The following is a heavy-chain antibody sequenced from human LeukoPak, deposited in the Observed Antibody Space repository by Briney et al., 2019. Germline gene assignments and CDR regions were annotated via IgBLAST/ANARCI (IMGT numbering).Heavy chain of an antibody. CDR2: IYHSGST. V-gene: IGHV4-30-2*01. CDR1: GGSIGSGIYS. Sequence: KPSQTLSLTCAVSGGSIGSGIYSWSWLRQPPGKGLEWIGYIYHSGSTYYNPSLKSRLIISIDRSKNQFSLNLSSVTAADTAVYYCARLSVNPDGYSLGWFDPWGQGTLVAVSS. D-gene: IGHD5-24*01. CDR3: ARLSVNPDGYSLGWFDP. J-gene: IGHJ5*02.